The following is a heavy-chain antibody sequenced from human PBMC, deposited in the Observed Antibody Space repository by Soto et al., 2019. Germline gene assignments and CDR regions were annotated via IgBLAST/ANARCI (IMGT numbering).Heavy chain of an antibody. V-gene: IGHV3-30*18. J-gene: IGHJ6*02. CDR1: GFTFNTFG. Sequence: GESLKISCAASGFTFNTFGMHWVRQAPGKGLEWVALISHDGINTYYGDSAKGRFTVSRDNSKNTLYLQMSSLRPEDTAVYSCAKDRLTIFGLDIIPGYYAMDVWGQGTTVTVSS. CDR3: AKDRLTIFGLDIIPGYYAMDV. D-gene: IGHD3-3*01. CDR2: ISHDGINT.